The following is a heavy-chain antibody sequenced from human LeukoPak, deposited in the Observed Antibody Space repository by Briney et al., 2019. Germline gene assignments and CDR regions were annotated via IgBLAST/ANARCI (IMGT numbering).Heavy chain of an antibody. CDR3: ARGYSSGWYYFDY. CDR1: GFTFSSYA. J-gene: IGHJ4*02. Sequence: GGSLRLSCAASGFTFSSYAMSWVRQAPGKGLEWVSAISGRGGSTYYADSVKGRFTISRDNSKNTLYLQMNSLRAEDTAVYYCARGYSSGWYYFDYWGQGTLVTVSS. CDR2: ISGRGGST. D-gene: IGHD6-19*01. V-gene: IGHV3-23*01.